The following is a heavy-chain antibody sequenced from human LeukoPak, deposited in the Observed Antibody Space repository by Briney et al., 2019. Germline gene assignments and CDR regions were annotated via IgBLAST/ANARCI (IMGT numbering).Heavy chain of an antibody. D-gene: IGHD5-24*01. CDR3: ARAAEMATTFHASDI. Sequence: GASVKVSCKASGYTFTGYYMHWVRQAPGQGLEWMGRINPNSGGTNYAQKFQGRVTMTRDTSISTAYMELSRLRSDDTAVYYCARAAEMATTFHASDIWGQGTMVTVSS. V-gene: IGHV1-2*06. CDR2: INPNSGGT. CDR1: GYTFTGYY. J-gene: IGHJ3*02.